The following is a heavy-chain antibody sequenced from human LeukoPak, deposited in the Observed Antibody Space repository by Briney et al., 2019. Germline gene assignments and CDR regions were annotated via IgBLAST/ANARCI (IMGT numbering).Heavy chain of an antibody. Sequence: GGSLRLSCAASGFRLSDYDMNWLRQAPGKGLEWVSSISTGSRYIYYAYSVKGRFTISRDDAKNSLYLQMDYLRAEDTAVYYCARADCSGSTCYLRRSWFDPWGQGTLVTVSS. V-gene: IGHV3-21*01. CDR1: GFRLSDYD. CDR2: ISTGSRYI. D-gene: IGHD2-2*01. J-gene: IGHJ5*02. CDR3: ARADCSGSTCYLRRSWFDP.